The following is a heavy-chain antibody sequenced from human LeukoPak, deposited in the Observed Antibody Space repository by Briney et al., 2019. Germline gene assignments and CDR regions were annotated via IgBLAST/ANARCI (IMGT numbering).Heavy chain of an antibody. CDR3: ARQMDFSSSWYDDAFDI. Sequence: GESLKISCKGSGYSFTSYWIGWVRQMPGKGLEWMGIIYPGDSDTRYSPSFQGQVTISADKSISTAYLQWSSLKASDTAMYYCARQMDFSSSWYDDAFDIWGQGTMVTVSS. CDR2: IYPGDSDT. D-gene: IGHD6-13*01. J-gene: IGHJ3*02. CDR1: GYSFTSYW. V-gene: IGHV5-51*01.